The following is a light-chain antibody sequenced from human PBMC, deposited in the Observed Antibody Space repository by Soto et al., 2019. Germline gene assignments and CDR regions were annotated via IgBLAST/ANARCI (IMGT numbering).Light chain of an antibody. CDR2: EVS. Sequence: QSALTRPASVSGSPGQSITISCSGTSSDVGGYKYVSWYQQHPGKAPKLMIYEVSNRPSGVSNRFSGSKSGNTASLTISGLQAEDEADYYCGSYSSSNTLGVFGGGTKLTVL. J-gene: IGLJ2*01. V-gene: IGLV2-14*01. CDR3: GSYSSSNTLGV. CDR1: SSDVGGYKY.